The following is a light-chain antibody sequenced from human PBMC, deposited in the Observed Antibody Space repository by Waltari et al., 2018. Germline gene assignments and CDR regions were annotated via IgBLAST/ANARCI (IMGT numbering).Light chain of an antibody. CDR2: KNN. J-gene: IGLJ3*02. CDR3: GTWDDSLSRPV. V-gene: IGLV1-47*01. CDR1: SSNIESNY. Sequence: QSVLTQPPSASGTPGQRVTISCSGSSSNIESNYVYWYQQFPGTAPKVLMFKNNQRPSVVSDRFSASKSGASASLAISGLRSDDEADYYCGTWDDSLSRPVFGGGTKLTVL.